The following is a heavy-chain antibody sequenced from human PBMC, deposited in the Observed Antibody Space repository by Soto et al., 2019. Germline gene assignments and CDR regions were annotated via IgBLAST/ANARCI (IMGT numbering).Heavy chain of an antibody. D-gene: IGHD2-2*02. V-gene: IGHV4-39*01. CDR1: GGSISSSSYY. J-gene: IGHJ5*02. CDR2: IYYSGST. Sequence: SETLSLTCTVSGGSISSSSYYWGRIRQPPGKGLEWIGSIYYSGSTYYNPSLKSRVTISVDTSKNQFSLKLSSVTAADTAVYYCARRGYCSSTSCYNSDWFDPWGQGTLVTVSS. CDR3: ARRGYCSSTSCYNSDWFDP.